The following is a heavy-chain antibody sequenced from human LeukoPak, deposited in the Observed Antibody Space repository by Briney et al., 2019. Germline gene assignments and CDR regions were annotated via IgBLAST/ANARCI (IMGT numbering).Heavy chain of an antibody. D-gene: IGHD3-16*01. V-gene: IGHV3-74*01. CDR1: GFTFSSYW. Sequence: GGSLRLSCAASGFTFSSYWMHWVRQAPGKGVVWVSRINSDGSSTDYADSVTGRFTISRDNAKNTLYLQMNSLTAEDTAVYYCASRPRGIYFFDHWGQGTLLTVSS. CDR2: INSDGSST. CDR3: ASRPRGIYFFDH. J-gene: IGHJ4*02.